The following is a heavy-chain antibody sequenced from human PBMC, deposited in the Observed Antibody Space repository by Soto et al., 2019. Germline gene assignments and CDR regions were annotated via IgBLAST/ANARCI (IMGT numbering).Heavy chain of an antibody. CDR1: GFTFSSYS. J-gene: IGHJ4*02. CDR2: ISSSSSYI. D-gene: IGHD2-2*01. V-gene: IGHV3-21*01. CDR3: ARDYCSSTSCYVDY. Sequence: GSLRLSCAASGFTFSSYSMNWVRQATGKGLEWVSSISSSSSYIYYADSVKGRFTISRDNAKNSLYLQMNSLRAEDTAVYYCARDYCSSTSCYVDYWGQGTLVTVSS.